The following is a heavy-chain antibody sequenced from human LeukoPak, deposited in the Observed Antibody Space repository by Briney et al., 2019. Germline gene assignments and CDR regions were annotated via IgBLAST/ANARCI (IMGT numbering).Heavy chain of an antibody. J-gene: IGHJ2*01. CDR3: ARDRVIQRVTGRSYWYFDL. Sequence: SETLSLTCTVSGGSISSGSYYWSWIRQPAGKGLEWIGRIYTSGSTNYNPSLKSRVTISVDTSKNQFSLKLSSVTAADTAVYYCARDRVIQRVTGRSYWYFDLWGRGTLVTVSS. CDR1: GGSISSGSYY. V-gene: IGHV4-61*02. CDR2: IYTSGST. D-gene: IGHD5-18*01.